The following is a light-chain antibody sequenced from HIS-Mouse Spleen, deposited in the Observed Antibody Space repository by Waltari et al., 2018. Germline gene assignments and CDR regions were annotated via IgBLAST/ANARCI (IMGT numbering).Light chain of an antibody. V-gene: IGKV3-11*01. CDR1: QSVSSY. J-gene: IGKJ4*01. Sequence: EIVLTQSPATLSLSPGERATLSCRPSQSVSSYLAWYQQNPGQAPRLLIYDASNRATGIPARFSGSGSGTDFTLTISSLEPEDFAVYYCQQRSNWPLTFGGGTKVEIK. CDR3: QQRSNWPLT. CDR2: DAS.